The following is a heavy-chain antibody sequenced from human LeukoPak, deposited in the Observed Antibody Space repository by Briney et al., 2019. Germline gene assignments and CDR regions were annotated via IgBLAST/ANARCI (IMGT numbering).Heavy chain of an antibody. CDR3: AKDEGEWELLPFDY. V-gene: IGHV3-23*01. CDR2: ISGSGGST. Sequence: GGSLRLSCAASGFTFSSYAMSWVRQAPGKGLVWVSAISGSGGSTYYADSVKGRFTISRDNSKNTLYLQMNSLRAEDTAVYYCAKDEGEWELLPFDYWGQGTLVTVSS. D-gene: IGHD1-26*01. J-gene: IGHJ4*02. CDR1: GFTFSSYA.